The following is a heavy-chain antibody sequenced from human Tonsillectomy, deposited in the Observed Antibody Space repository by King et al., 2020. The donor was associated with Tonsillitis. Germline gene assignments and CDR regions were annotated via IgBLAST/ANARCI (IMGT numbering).Heavy chain of an antibody. V-gene: IGHV4-34*01. CDR1: GGSFSGYY. CDR3: ARGVPYYYYDMDV. CDR2: INHSGST. Sequence: VQLQQWGAGLLKPSETLSLTCAVYGGSFSGYYWSWIRQPPGKGLEWIGEINHSGSTNYNPSLKSRVTISVDTSKNQFSLKLSSVTAADTAVYYCARGVPYYYYDMDVWGQGTTVTVSS. D-gene: IGHD6-6*01. J-gene: IGHJ6*02.